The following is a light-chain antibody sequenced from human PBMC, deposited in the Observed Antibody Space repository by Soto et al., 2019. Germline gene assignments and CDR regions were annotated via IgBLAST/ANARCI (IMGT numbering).Light chain of an antibody. V-gene: IGKV3-15*01. CDR3: QLHTNWPWS. CDR1: QSISDT. J-gene: IGKJ1*01. Sequence: EIVIKQSPSTVSVSPGGRATLSCRAGQSISDTLAWYQQKPGQAPRLLIYSASRGATGFPARFSGSGSGTDFTLTISSLQSEDLAVYYCQLHTNWPWSFGQGTKVDI. CDR2: SAS.